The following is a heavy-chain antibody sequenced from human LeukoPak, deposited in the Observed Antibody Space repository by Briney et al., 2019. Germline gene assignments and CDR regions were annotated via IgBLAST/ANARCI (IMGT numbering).Heavy chain of an antibody. CDR3: ARVIVDDYGAKGAFDI. CDR1: GYTFTGYY. D-gene: IGHD4-17*01. V-gene: IGHV1-2*02. J-gene: IGHJ3*02. Sequence: ASVKVSCKASGYTFTGYYMHWVRQAPGQGLEWMGWINPNSGGTNYAQKFQGRVTMTRDTSISTAYTELSRLRSDDTAVYYCARVIVDDYGAKGAFDIWGQGTMVTVSS. CDR2: INPNSGGT.